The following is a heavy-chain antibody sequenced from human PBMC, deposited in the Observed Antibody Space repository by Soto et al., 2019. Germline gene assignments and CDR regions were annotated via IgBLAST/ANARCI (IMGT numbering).Heavy chain of an antibody. CDR3: ARVQIPNRYCSGGSCYGDAGFDP. Sequence: QVQLVQSGAEEKKPGASVKVSCKASGYTFTSYAMHWVRQAPGQRLEWMGWINAGNGNTKYSQKFQGRVTITRDTSASTAYMELSSLRSEDTAVYYCARVQIPNRYCSGGSCYGDAGFDPWGQGTLVTVSS. CDR2: INAGNGNT. D-gene: IGHD2-15*01. V-gene: IGHV1-3*05. J-gene: IGHJ5*02. CDR1: GYTFTSYA.